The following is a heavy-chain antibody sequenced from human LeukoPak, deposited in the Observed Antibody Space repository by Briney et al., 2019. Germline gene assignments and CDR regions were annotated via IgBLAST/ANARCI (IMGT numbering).Heavy chain of an antibody. Sequence: GRSLRLSCAASGFTFDDCAMHWVRQTPGKGLEWVSGISWNSGAIGYADSVKGRFTISRDNAKNSLYLQMNSLRPEDMALYYCAKGGGGGKFYFDYWGQGTLVTVSS. CDR3: AKGGGGGKFYFDY. D-gene: IGHD3-16*01. CDR2: ISWNSGAI. J-gene: IGHJ4*02. CDR1: GFTFDDCA. V-gene: IGHV3-9*03.